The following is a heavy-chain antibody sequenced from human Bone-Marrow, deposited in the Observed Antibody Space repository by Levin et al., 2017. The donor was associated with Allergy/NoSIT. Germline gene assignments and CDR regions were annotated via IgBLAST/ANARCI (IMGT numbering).Heavy chain of an antibody. J-gene: IGHJ4*02. V-gene: IGHV3-48*04. Sequence: GGSLRLSCSASGLSFSSYAMIWVRQAPGKGLEWVSYISSTSHSIYYADSVKGRFTISRDNAKNSVYLQMTDLRGEDTAVYYCSARHLDYWGQGSLVTVSS. CDR2: ISSTSHSI. CDR3: SARHLDY. CDR1: GLSFSSYA.